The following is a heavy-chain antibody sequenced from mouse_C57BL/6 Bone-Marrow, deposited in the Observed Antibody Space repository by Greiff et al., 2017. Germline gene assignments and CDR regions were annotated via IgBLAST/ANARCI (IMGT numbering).Heavy chain of an antibody. J-gene: IGHJ3*01. V-gene: IGHV5-4*01. CDR1: GFTFSSYA. CDR2: ISDGGSYT. CDR3: ARDNGNLFRFAY. Sequence: DVMLVESGGGLVKPGGSLKLSCAASGFTFSSYAMSWVRQTPEKRLEWVATISDGGSYTYYPDNVKGRFTISRDNAKNNLYLQMSHLKSEDTAMYYCARDNGNLFRFAYWGQGTLVTVSA. D-gene: IGHD2-1*01.